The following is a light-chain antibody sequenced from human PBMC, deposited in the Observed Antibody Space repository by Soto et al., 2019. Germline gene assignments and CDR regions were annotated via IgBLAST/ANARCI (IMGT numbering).Light chain of an antibody. CDR1: QPISSW. V-gene: IGKV1-5*01. Sequence: DIQMTQSPPTLSASVGDRVTITCRASQPISSWLAWYHQKPGKAPKLLIYDASNLESGVPSRFSGSGSGTEFTLTISSLQPDDFATYYCQQYNSSPSTFGQGTKVDIK. CDR3: QQYNSSPST. J-gene: IGKJ1*01. CDR2: DAS.